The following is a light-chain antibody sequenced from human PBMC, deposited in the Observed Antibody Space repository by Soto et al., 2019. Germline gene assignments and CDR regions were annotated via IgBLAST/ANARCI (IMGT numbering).Light chain of an antibody. CDR3: QQYNKWPLT. CDR1: QSVSSN. CDR2: GVS. Sequence: EIVMTQSPATLSVSPGERATLSCRASQSVSSNLAWYQQKPGQAPRLLIYGVSTRATGIPVRFSGSGSGTEFTLTISSLQSEDFAVYCCQQYNKWPLTFGGGTEVEI. J-gene: IGKJ4*01. V-gene: IGKV3-15*01.